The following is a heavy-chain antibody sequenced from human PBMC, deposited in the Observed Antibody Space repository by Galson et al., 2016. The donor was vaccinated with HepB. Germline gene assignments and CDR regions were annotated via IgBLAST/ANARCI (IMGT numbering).Heavy chain of an antibody. V-gene: IGHV4-59*08. CDR2: IYYSGST. D-gene: IGHD4-17*01. CDR3: ARRGAVKVRGFDI. CDR1: GGSISSYY. J-gene: IGHJ3*02. Sequence: SETLSLTCTVSGGSISSYYWTWIRQPPGKGLEWIGYIYYSGSTNYNPSLKSRVTISVDTSKNLFSLNLTSVTAADTAVYYCARRGAVKVRGFDIWGQGTMVTVSS.